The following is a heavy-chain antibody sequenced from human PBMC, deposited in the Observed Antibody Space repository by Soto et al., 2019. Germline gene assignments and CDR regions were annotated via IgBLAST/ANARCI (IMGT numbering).Heavy chain of an antibody. D-gene: IGHD6-25*01. Sequence: EAQLGGSGGGLVQPGESLRLSCAASGFALRTYWMSWVRQAPGKGLEWVANIKQDGSAKFYVDSVRGRFTISRDNANNSLYLQLNSLRAEDTAVYYCARDDGYRGFDCWGQGILVTVSS. J-gene: IGHJ4*02. CDR2: IKQDGSAK. CDR3: ARDDGYRGFDC. V-gene: IGHV3-7*01. CDR1: GFALRTYW.